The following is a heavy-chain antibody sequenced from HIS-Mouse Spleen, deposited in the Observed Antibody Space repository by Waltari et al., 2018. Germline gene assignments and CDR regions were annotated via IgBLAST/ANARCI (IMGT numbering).Heavy chain of an antibody. CDR3: ARDGTREDFDY. J-gene: IGHJ4*02. CDR1: GFTFSRYA. Sequence: QVQLVESGGGVVQPGRSLRLSCAASGFTFSRYAIHWVRQAPGKGLEWVAVISYDGSNKYYADAVKGRFTISRDNSKNTLYLQMNSLRAEDTAVYYCARDGTREDFDYWGQGTLVTVSS. CDR2: ISYDGSNK. D-gene: IGHD1-26*01. V-gene: IGHV3-30-3*01.